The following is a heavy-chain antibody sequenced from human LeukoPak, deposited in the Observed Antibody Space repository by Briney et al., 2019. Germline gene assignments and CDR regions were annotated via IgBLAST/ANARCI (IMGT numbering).Heavy chain of an antibody. CDR3: AKALRGYSYGTFDY. CDR2: ISGTGGTT. D-gene: IGHD5-18*01. CDR1: GFPLRNYA. Sequence: PGGSLRLSCAASGFPLRNYAMSWVRQAPGKGLEWVSVISGTGGTTDYADSVKGRFTISRDNSKNTLYLQMNSLRAEDTAVYYCAKALRGYSYGTFDYWGQGTLVTVSS. J-gene: IGHJ4*02. V-gene: IGHV3-23*01.